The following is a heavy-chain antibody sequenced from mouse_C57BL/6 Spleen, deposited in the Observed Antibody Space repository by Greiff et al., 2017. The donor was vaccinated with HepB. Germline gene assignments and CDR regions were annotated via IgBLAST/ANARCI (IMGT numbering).Heavy chain of an antibody. CDR3: ARRGGCDSMDY. CDR2: ISSGGSYT. CDR1: GFTFSSYG. V-gene: IGHV5-6*02. Sequence: EVKVVDSGGDLVKPGGSLKLSCAASGFTFSSYGMSWVRQTPEKRLEWVATISSGGSYTYYPDSVKGRFTISRDNAKNTLYLQMSSLKSEDTAMYYCARRGGCDSMDYWGQGTSVTVSS. J-gene: IGHJ4*01. D-gene: IGHD2-2*01.